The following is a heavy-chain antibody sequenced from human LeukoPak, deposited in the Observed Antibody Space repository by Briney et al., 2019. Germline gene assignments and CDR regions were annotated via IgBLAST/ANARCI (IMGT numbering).Heavy chain of an antibody. J-gene: IGHJ5*02. D-gene: IGHD6-19*01. V-gene: IGHV3-23*01. CDR2: ISGSGGST. Sequence: GGSLRLSCAASGFTFSSYAMSWVRQAPGKGLEWISAISGSGGSTYYADSVKGRFTISRDNSKNTLYLQMNSLRAEDTAVYYCAKIPYSSGWVQNWFDPWGQGTLVTVSS. CDR3: AKIPYSSGWVQNWFDP. CDR1: GFTFSSYA.